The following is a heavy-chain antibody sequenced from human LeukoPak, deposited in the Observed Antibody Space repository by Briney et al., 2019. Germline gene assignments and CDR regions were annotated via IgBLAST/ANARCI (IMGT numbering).Heavy chain of an antibody. Sequence: GASVNVSCKASGYTFTTYYMHWVRQAPGQGLVWMGLINPSGGGTRYAQKFQGRVTMTRDTSTSTVYMELSSLRSEDTAVHYCASGYKTVSVFDHWGQGTLVTVSS. CDR2: INPSGGGT. J-gene: IGHJ5*02. CDR3: ASGYKTVSVFDH. D-gene: IGHD5-24*01. CDR1: GYTFTTYY. V-gene: IGHV1-46*01.